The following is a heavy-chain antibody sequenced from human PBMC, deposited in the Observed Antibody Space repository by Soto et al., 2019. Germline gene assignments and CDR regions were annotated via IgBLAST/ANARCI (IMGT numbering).Heavy chain of an antibody. Sequence: EVQLVESGGGLVQPGGSLRLTCTASGFTLSNYWMNWFRQAPEKGLEWVANIKQDGSEKNYVDSVKGRFTISRDNAKNSLSLQMNSLRVDDTSMYYCMTTVTTFGCWGQGTLVTVSS. CDR1: GFTLSNYW. D-gene: IGHD4-17*01. J-gene: IGHJ4*02. CDR3: MTTVTTFGC. V-gene: IGHV3-7*05. CDR2: IKQDGSEK.